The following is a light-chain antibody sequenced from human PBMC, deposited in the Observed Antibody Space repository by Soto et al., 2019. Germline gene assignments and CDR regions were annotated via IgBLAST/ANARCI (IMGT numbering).Light chain of an antibody. J-gene: IGKJ4*01. CDR1: QSISKW. V-gene: IGKV1-5*01. CDR2: DAS. Sequence: DIQMTQSPPTLSASVGDRVTITCRASQSISKWVAWYQQKPGKAPDLLIYDASILETGVPPRFSGSGSGTEFTLTISSLQPDDFATYYCQQYSGYSRTFGGGTKVEIK. CDR3: QQYSGYSRT.